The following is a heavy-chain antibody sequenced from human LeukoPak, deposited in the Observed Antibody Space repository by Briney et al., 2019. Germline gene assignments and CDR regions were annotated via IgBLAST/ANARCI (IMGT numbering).Heavy chain of an antibody. D-gene: IGHD3-16*02. CDR2: ISGSGGST. CDR1: GFTFSSYA. J-gene: IGHJ4*02. Sequence: PGGSLRLSCAASGFTFSSYAMSWVRQAPGKGLEWVSAISGSGGSTYYADSVKGRFTISRDNSKNTLCLQMNSLRAEDTAVYYCAKESTFGGVIGRSFFDYWGQGTLVTVSS. CDR3: AKESTFGGVIGRSFFDY. V-gene: IGHV3-23*01.